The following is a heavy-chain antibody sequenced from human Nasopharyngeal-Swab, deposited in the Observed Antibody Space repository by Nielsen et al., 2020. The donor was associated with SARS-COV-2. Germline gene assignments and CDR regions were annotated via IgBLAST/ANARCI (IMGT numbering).Heavy chain of an antibody. CDR3: ARQTGMDV. J-gene: IGHJ6*02. CDR1: GGSIMSSSYY. V-gene: IGHV4-39*01. Sequence: LRLSCTVSGGSIMSSSYYWGWIRQPPGKGLEWIGVIYYTGSAHYSPSLKSRVTISVDTSRNQFFLRVASVTAEDTAVYYCARQTGMDVWGQGTSVTVSS. CDR2: IYYTGSA.